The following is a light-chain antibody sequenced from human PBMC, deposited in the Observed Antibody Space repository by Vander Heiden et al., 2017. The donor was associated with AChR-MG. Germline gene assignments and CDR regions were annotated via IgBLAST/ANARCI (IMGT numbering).Light chain of an antibody. J-gene: IGLJ2*01. CDR3: SSYAGSNTV. CDR2: EVG. CDR1: SSDVGGYNY. Sequence: QSALTQPPSASGSPGQSVTISCPGTSSDVGGYNYVSWFQQHPGKAPKLIIYEVGERPSGVPDRFSGSKSGNTASLTVSGLQADDEADYYCSSYAGSNTVFGGGTKLTVL. V-gene: IGLV2-8*01.